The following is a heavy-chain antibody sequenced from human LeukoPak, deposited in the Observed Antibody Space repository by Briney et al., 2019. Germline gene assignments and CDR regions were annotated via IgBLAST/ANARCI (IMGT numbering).Heavy chain of an antibody. D-gene: IGHD2-21*02. CDR3: AKGPHIVVVTAAFFDY. J-gene: IGHJ4*02. CDR2: ISGSGGST. Sequence: GGSLRPSCAASGFTFSSYAMSWVRQAPGKGLEWVSAISGSGGSTYYADSVKGRFTISRDNSKNTLYLQMNSLRAEDTAVYYCAKGPHIVVVTAAFFDYWGQGTLVTVSS. V-gene: IGHV3-23*01. CDR1: GFTFSSYA.